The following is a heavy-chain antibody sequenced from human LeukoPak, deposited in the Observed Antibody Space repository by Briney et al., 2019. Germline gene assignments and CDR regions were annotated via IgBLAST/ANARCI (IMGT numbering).Heavy chain of an antibody. J-gene: IGHJ3*02. Sequence: GGSLRLSCAASGFNFNTYALSWVRQAPGKGLEWVSGISANGSEVFYAESVKGRFTISRDNSKNTLYLQMNSERAEDTALYFCAKHYYDSSGYWAFDIWGQGTMVTVSS. V-gene: IGHV3-23*01. D-gene: IGHD3-22*01. CDR1: GFNFNTYA. CDR2: ISANGSEV. CDR3: AKHYYDSSGYWAFDI.